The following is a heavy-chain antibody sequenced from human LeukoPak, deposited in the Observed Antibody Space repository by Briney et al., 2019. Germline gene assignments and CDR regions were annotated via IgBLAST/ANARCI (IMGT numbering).Heavy chain of an antibody. CDR2: SSYSGGT. CDR1: GGSISSYY. J-gene: IGHJ4*02. V-gene: IGHV4-59*01. CDR3: ARNRIVGANYYFDY. Sequence: SETLSLTCTVPGGSISSYYWSWIRQPPGKGLEWVGYSSYSGGTSYNPSLKSRVTISVDTSKNQFSLRLSSVAAADTAVYYCARNRIVGANYYFDYWGQGTLVTVSS. D-gene: IGHD1-26*01.